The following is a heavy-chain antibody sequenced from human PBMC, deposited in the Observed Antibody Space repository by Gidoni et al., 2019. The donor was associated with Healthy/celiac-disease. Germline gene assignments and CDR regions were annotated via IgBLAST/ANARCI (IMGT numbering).Heavy chain of an antibody. D-gene: IGHD4-4*01. CDR2: IYHSGST. CDR3: ARVTVTTLRAVDP. V-gene: IGHV4-38-2*01. CDR1: GYSISSGYY. Sequence: QVQLQESGPGLVQPSETLSLTCAVSGYSISSGYYWGWIRQPPGKGLEWIGSIYHSGSTYYNPSLKSRVTISGDTSKNQFSLKLSSVTAADTAVYYCARVTVTTLRAVDPWGQGTLVTVSS. J-gene: IGHJ5*02.